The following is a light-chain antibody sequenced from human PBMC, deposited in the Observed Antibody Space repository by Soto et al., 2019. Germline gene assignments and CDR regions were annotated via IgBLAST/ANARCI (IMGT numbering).Light chain of an antibody. V-gene: IGLV2-14*01. J-gene: IGLJ1*01. CDR3: SSFTSISTRV. CDR1: SSDVGLYNF. Sequence: QSVLTQPASVSGSPGQSITISCSGTSSDVGLYNFLSWYQQHPGKAPKLMNYEVSNRPSGVSNRFSCSKSGNTASLTISGLRAEDEADYYCSSFTSISTRVFGTGTKVTVL. CDR2: EVS.